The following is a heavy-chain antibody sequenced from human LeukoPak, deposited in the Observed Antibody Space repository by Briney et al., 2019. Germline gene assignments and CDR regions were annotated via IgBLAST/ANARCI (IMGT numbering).Heavy chain of an antibody. Sequence: PGGSLRLSCAASGFTFNTHGMHWVRQAPGHGLEWVAAIWFDGSVKHYSDAVKGRFTISRDNSLNTLYLQMSSLRVEDTAIYYCAKGTAVQFLEPAFWGQGTLVTVSS. CDR2: IWFDGSVK. CDR1: GFTFNTHG. CDR3: AKGTAVQFLEPAF. V-gene: IGHV3-33*06. D-gene: IGHD3-3*01. J-gene: IGHJ4*02.